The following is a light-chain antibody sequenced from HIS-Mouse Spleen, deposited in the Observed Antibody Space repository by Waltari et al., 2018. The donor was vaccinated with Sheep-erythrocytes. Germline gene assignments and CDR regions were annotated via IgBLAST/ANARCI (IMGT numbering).Light chain of an antibody. CDR3: CSYAGSSTFHVV. CDR2: EGS. CDR1: SSDVGSYNL. V-gene: IGLV2-23*03. Sequence: QSALTQPASGSGYPGQSITLACTGTSSDVGSYNLVSWYQQHPGKAPKLMMYEGSKRPSGVSNRFSGSKAGNTASLTISVLQAEDEADYYCCSYAGSSTFHVVFGGGTKLTVL. J-gene: IGLJ2*01.